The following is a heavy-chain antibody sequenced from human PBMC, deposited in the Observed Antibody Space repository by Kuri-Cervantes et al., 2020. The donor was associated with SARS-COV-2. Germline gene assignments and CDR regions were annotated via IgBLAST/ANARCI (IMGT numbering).Heavy chain of an antibody. V-gene: IGHV3-23*01. J-gene: IGHJ3*02. D-gene: IGHD3-22*01. Sequence: GGSLRLSCAASGFTFSNYAMSWVRQAPGKGLKWVSVITGSGDSTYYADSVKGRFTISRDNSKNTLYLQMNSLRAEDTAVYYCARPGTMIPRDAFDIWGQGTMVTVSS. CDR1: GFTFSNYA. CDR2: ITGSGDST. CDR3: ARPGTMIPRDAFDI.